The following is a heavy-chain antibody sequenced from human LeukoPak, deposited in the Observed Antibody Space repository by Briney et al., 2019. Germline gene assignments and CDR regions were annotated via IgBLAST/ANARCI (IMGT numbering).Heavy chain of an antibody. Sequence: PGRSLRLSCAGSGFIFSNYAIHWVRQAPGKGLEWVSAISGSGGSTYYADSVKGRFTISRDNSKNTLYLQMNSLRAEDTAVYYCANPPHLDYWGQGTLVTVSS. CDR1: GFIFSNYA. D-gene: IGHD3-3*02. CDR3: ANPPHLDY. V-gene: IGHV3-23*01. CDR2: ISGSGGST. J-gene: IGHJ4*02.